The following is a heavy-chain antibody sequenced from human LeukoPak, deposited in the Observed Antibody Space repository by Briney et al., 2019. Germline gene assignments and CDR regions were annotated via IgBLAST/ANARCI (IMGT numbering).Heavy chain of an antibody. D-gene: IGHD5-12*01. J-gene: IGHJ4*02. V-gene: IGHV3-33*01. CDR1: GFTFSSYG. CDR3: ARGGYDSCYFDY. CDR2: IWYDGSNK. Sequence: GGSLRLSCAASGFTFSSYGMHWVRQAPGKGLEGVAVIWYDGSNKYYADSVKGRFTISRDNSKNTLYLQMNSLRAEDTAVYYCARGGYDSCYFDYWGQGTLVTVSS.